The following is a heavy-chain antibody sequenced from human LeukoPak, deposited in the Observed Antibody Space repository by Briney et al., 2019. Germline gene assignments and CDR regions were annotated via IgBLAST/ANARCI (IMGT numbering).Heavy chain of an antibody. CDR1: GFSLSTSGVG. Sequence: SGPTLVKPTQTLTLTCTFSGFSLSTSGVGVGWIRQPPGKALEWLALIYWNDDKRYRPSLKSRLTITKDTSNNQVVLTMTHMDPVDTATYYCAHRHRMPHFDYWGQGTLVTVSS. J-gene: IGHJ4*02. CDR3: AHRHRMPHFDY. CDR2: IYWNDDK. V-gene: IGHV2-5*01. D-gene: IGHD2-15*01.